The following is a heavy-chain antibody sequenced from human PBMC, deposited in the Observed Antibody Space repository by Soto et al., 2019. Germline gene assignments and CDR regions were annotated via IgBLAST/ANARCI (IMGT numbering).Heavy chain of an antibody. CDR1: GGSISSYY. V-gene: IGHV4-59*01. D-gene: IGHD3-9*01. Sequence: SETLSLTCTVSGGSISSYYWSWIRQPPGKGLEWIGYIYYSGSTNYNPSLKSRVTISVDTSKNQFSLKLSSVTAADTAVYYCARRIGSGYFDGFYGMDLGAQGTTVTVS. J-gene: IGHJ6*02. CDR2: IYYSGST. CDR3: ARRIGSGYFDGFYGMDL.